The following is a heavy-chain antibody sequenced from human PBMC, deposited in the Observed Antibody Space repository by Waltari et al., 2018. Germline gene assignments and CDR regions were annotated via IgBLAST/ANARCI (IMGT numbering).Heavy chain of an antibody. D-gene: IGHD1-20*01. J-gene: IGHJ4*02. CDR3: ARFLTGNYFDY. CDR2: IYYTGRT. CDR1: GGSTSSGDYY. V-gene: IGHV4-30-4*08. Sequence: QVQLQESGPGLMKPSQTLSLTRTVSGGSTSSGDYYWSWIRQPPGRGLEWIGYIYYTGRTYYNPSLKSRVAMSVDTSKNQFSLKLSSVTAADTAVYYCARFLTGNYFDYWGQGTLVPVSS.